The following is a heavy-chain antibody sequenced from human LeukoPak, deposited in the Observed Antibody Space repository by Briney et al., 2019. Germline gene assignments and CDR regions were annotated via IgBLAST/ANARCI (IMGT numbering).Heavy chain of an antibody. V-gene: IGHV4-59*12. D-gene: IGHD2-2*01. J-gene: IGHJ4*02. CDR2: VSYSGST. Sequence: SENLSLTCTVFGDSKNGFHWSWIRQPPGKGLEWIGCVSYSGSTDYNPSLKSRVTMSVDTSKNQFSLKLSSVTAADTAVYYCARARGTSCFDYWGQGTLVTVSS. CDR1: GDSKNGFH. CDR3: ARARGTSCFDY.